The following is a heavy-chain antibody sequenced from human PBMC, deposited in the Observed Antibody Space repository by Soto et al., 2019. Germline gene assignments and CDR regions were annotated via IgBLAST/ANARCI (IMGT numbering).Heavy chain of an antibody. CDR2: IYYGGTT. Sequence: EMQLVETGGGLIQPGGSLRLSCAASGFTVSDDHMSWVRQAPGKGPEWVSVIYYGGTTYYADYVQGRFTISRDKSKNTLYLQMNDLRVDDTAVYYCAREAAGFDIWGQGTMVTVSS. J-gene: IGHJ3*02. CDR3: AREAAGFDI. V-gene: IGHV3-53*02. CDR1: GFTVSDDH.